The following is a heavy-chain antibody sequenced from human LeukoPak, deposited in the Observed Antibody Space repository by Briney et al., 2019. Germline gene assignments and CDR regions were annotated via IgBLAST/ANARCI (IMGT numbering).Heavy chain of an antibody. CDR1: GGSISDTSYS. J-gene: IGHJ2*01. CDR2: IHSTGDT. Sequence: SETLSLTCTVSGGSISDTSYSWAWIRQSPGEGLEWIGRIHSTGDTSYNPSLKSRVTISVDTSKNQFSLKLSSVTAADTAVYYCARRSPSGWYRSYWYFDLWGRGTLVTVSS. CDR3: ARRSPSGWYRSYWYFDL. V-gene: IGHV4-39*07. D-gene: IGHD6-19*01.